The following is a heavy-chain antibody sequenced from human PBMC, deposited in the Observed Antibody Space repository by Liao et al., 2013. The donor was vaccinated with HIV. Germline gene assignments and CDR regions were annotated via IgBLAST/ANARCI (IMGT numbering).Heavy chain of an antibody. V-gene: IGHV4-61*02. Sequence: QVQLQESGPGLVKPSQTLSLTCTVSGGSISSGSYYWSWIRQPAGKGLEWIGRIYTSGSTNYNPSLKSRVTISVDTSKNQFSLKLSSVTAADTAVYYCARLITGPLYYFDYWGQGTLVTVSS. D-gene: IGHD1-20*01. J-gene: IGHJ4*02. CDR1: GGSISSGSYY. CDR2: IYTSGST. CDR3: ARLITGPLYYFDY.